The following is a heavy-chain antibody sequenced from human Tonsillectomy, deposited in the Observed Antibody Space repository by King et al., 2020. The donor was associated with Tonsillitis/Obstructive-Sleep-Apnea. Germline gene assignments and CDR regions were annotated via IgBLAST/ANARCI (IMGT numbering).Heavy chain of an antibody. CDR3: ALPYYDSVWGNSRYFYFGY. J-gene: IGHJ4*02. CDR1: GFSLNTSGVG. V-gene: IGHV2-5*02. CDR2: IYWDDDK. D-gene: IGHD3-16*02. Sequence: TLKESGPTLVKPTQTLTLTCTFSGFSLNTSGVGVGWIRQPPGKALEWLALIYWDDDKRYSPFLKSRLTITKDTSKNQVVLTMTNLDPVDTGTYYWALPYYDSVWGNSRYFYFGYWGQGALVTVSS.